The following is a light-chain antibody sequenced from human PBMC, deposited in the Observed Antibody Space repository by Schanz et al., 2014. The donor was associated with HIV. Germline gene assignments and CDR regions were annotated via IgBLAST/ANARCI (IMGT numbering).Light chain of an antibody. CDR3: QQFGTSYT. CDR2: GAS. V-gene: IGKV3-15*01. J-gene: IGKJ2*01. Sequence: IVMTQSPATLSLSPGERATLSCRASQSVSSNLAWYQQKSGQAPRLLIYGASTRVTGIPARFSGSGSGTEFTLTISSLQSEDSAVYYCQQFGTSYTFGQGTKLEIK. CDR1: QSVSSN.